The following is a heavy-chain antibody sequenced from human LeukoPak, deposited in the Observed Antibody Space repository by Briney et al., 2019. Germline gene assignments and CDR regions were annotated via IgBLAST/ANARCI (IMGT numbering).Heavy chain of an antibody. CDR3: ARDHCGGDCYPFDY. D-gene: IGHD2-21*02. J-gene: IGHJ4*02. Sequence: GGSLRLSCAVSGFTFDDYGVSWVRQAPGKGLEWVSGINWNGGSTGYADSVKGRFTISRDNAKKSVYLKMNSLRDEDTALYYCARDHCGGDCYPFDYWGQGTLVTVSS. CDR1: GFTFDDYG. V-gene: IGHV3-20*04. CDR2: INWNGGST.